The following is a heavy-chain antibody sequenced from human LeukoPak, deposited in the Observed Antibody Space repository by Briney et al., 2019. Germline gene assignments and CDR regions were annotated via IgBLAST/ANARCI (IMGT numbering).Heavy chain of an antibody. CDR2: INYSGST. D-gene: IGHD6-19*01. J-gene: IGHJ4*02. CDR1: GGSISSYY. Sequence: SETPSLTCTVSGGSISSYYWSWIRQPPGKGLEWIGFINYSGSTNYNPSLKSRVTKSVDTSKNQFSLKLSSVTAADTAIYYCARLTRGSGWTYYFDYWGQGILVTVSS. V-gene: IGHV4-59*01. CDR3: ARLTRGSGWTYYFDY.